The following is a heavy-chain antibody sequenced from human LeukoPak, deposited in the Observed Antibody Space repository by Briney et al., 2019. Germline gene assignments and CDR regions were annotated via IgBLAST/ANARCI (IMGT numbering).Heavy chain of an antibody. CDR2: ISYDGSNK. D-gene: IGHD1-26*01. CDR1: GFTFSSYG. J-gene: IGHJ4*02. V-gene: IGHV3-30*03. CDR3: ASGWELLRIYY. Sequence: PGRSLRLSCAASGFTFSSYGMHWVRQAPGKGLEWVAVISYDGSNKYYADSVKGRFTISRDNSKNTLYLQMNSLRAEDTAVYYCASGWELLRIYYWGQGTLVTVSS.